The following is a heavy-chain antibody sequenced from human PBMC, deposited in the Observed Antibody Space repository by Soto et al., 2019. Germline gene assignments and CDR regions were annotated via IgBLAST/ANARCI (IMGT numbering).Heavy chain of an antibody. D-gene: IGHD3-10*01. J-gene: IGHJ4*02. CDR3: TRGPRPISTGTGAY. CDR1: GFIFKMYW. CDR2: IYNDGSYT. V-gene: IGHV3-74*01. Sequence: VGSLRLSCAASGFIFKMYWMHWVRQTPGKGLVWISRIYNDGSYTDYADSVKGRFTISRDNVNDTLYLQMNNLRAEDSGLYYCTRGPRPISTGTGAYWGQGTQVTVSS.